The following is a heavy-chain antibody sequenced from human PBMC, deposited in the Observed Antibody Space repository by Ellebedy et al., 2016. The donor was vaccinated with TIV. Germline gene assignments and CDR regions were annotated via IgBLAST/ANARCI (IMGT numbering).Heavy chain of an antibody. J-gene: IGHJ6*02. CDR1: GFSFSRYS. CDR2: VSRSSYYM. Sequence: PGGSLRLSCAASGFSFSRYSMNWVRQAPGTGLEWVASVSRSSYYMYYAESVKGRFTVSRDNAKNSLYLQMNSLRIEDTAVYYCARPSKMTEMSYYFYYYGMDVWGQGTTVTVSS. V-gene: IGHV3-21*01. CDR3: ARPSKMTEMSYYFYYYGMDV.